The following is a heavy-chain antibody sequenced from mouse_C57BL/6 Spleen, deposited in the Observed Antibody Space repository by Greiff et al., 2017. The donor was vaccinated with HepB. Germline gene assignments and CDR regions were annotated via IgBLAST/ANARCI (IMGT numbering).Heavy chain of an antibody. CDR2: INPSNGRT. V-gene: IGHV1S81*02. CDR3: ARLLINFDY. D-gene: IGHD2-1*01. J-gene: IGHJ2*01. CDR1: GYTLTSYW. Sequence: QVQLQQPGAELVNPGASVNLSCKASGYTLTSYWMHWVKQRPGQGLEWIGEINPSNGRTNYNEKFKSKATLTVDISSSTAYMQLSSPTSEDSAVYYCARLLINFDYWGQGTTLTVSS.